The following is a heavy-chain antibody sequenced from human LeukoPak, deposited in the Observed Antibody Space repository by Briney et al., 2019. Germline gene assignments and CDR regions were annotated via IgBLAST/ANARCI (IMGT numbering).Heavy chain of an antibody. J-gene: IGHJ5*02. D-gene: IGHD6-13*01. CDR3: TRDRRFVAAAGTIWFDP. V-gene: IGHV3-49*04. Sequence: PGGSLRLSCTASGFTFGDYAMSWVRQAPGKGLEWVGFIRSKAYGGTTEYAASVKGRFTISRDDSKSIAYLQMNSLKIEDTAVYYCTRDRRFVAAAGTIWFDPWGQGTLVTVSS. CDR1: GFTFGDYA. CDR2: IRSKAYGGTT.